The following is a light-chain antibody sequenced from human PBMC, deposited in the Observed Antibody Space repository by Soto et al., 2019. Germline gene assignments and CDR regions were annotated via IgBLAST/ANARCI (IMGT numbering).Light chain of an antibody. J-gene: IGLJ7*01. CDR1: SSDVGGYNY. CDR2: DVS. CDR3: SSQSSSSTLL. V-gene: IGLV2-14*01. Sequence: QSALTQPASVSGSPGQSITISCTGTSSDVGGYNYVSWYQQHPGKAPKLMIYDVSNRPSGVSNRFSGSKSGNTASLTISGLYAEDGDDYYGSSQSSSSTLLFGAGTRLSVL.